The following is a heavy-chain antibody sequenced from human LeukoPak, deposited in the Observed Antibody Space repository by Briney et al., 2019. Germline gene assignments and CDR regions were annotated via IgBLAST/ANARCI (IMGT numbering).Heavy chain of an antibody. J-gene: IGHJ4*02. CDR2: IYHSGST. D-gene: IGHD2-2*01. V-gene: IGHV4-4*02. Sequence: SGTLSLTCAVSGGSISSSNWWSWVRQPPGKGLEWIGEIYHSGSTNYNPSLKGRVTISVDKSKNQFSLKLSSVTAADTAVYYCARDLGYCSSTSCREDGDYWGQGTLVTVSS. CDR1: GGSISSSNW. CDR3: ARDLGYCSSTSCREDGDY.